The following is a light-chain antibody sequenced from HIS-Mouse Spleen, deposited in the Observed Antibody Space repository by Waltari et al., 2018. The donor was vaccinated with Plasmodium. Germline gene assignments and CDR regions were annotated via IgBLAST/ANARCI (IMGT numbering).Light chain of an antibody. CDR1: QSVSSN. Sequence: EIVMRQSPTTLSVSPVERSALSFRASQSVSSNLAWYQQKPGQAPRLLIYGASTRATGIPARFSGSGSGTEFTLTISSLQSEDFAVYYCQQYNNWSFTFGPGTKVDIK. CDR3: QQYNNWSFT. CDR2: GAS. J-gene: IGKJ3*01. V-gene: IGKV3-15*01.